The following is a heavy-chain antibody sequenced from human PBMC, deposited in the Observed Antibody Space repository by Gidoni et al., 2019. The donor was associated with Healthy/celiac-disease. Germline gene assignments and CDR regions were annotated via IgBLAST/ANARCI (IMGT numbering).Heavy chain of an antibody. D-gene: IGHD6-13*01. V-gene: IGHV3-21*01. CDR1: GFTFSSYS. CDR2: ISSSSSYI. CDR3: ARDMAAAGTFEYYYYYGMDV. Sequence: EVQLVESGGGLVKPGGSLRLSCAASGFTFSSYSMNWVRQAPGKGLEWVSSISSSSSYIYYADSVKGRFTISRDNAKNSLYLQMNSLRAEDTAVYYCARDMAAAGTFEYYYYYGMDVWGQGTTVTVSS. J-gene: IGHJ6*02.